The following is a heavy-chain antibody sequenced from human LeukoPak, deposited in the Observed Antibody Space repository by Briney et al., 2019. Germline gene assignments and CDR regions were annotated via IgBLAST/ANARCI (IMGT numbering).Heavy chain of an antibody. V-gene: IGHV3-53*01. J-gene: IGHJ3*02. D-gene: IGHD2-15*01. CDR2: IYSGGRT. CDR1: GFTVSTNY. Sequence: GSLRLSCAASGFTVSTNYMSWVRQAPGKGLEWVSFIYSGGRTDYADSVKGRFTISRDSSKNTLYLQMNSLRVEDTAVYYCARDSQYCSSGSCSPGASDIWGQGTMVTVSS. CDR3: ARDSQYCSSGSCSPGASDI.